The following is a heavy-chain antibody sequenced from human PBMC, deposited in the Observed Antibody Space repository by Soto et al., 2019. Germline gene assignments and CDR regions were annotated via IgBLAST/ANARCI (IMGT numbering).Heavy chain of an antibody. Sequence: PGGSLRLSCAASGFTFSSYWMSWVRQAPGKGLEWVANIKQDGSNIYYADSVKGRFTISRDNSKNTLYLQMNSLRAEDTAAHYCARDSRATGAGAFDIWGLGTMVTVS. D-gene: IGHD1-26*01. J-gene: IGHJ3*02. CDR3: ARDSRATGAGAFDI. CDR1: GFTFSSYW. CDR2: IKQDGSNI. V-gene: IGHV3-7*01.